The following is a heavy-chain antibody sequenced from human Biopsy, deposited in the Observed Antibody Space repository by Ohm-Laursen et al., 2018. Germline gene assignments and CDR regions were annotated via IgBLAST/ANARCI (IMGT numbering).Heavy chain of an antibody. J-gene: IGHJ6*02. D-gene: IGHD2/OR15-2a*01. Sequence: SLRLSCTASGFSSKTYWMNWVRQAPGKGLEWVAAISYDGSKTDYGDSVKGRLNISRDNSKNTLDLQMGSLRVEDTAVYFCAKDKGTFNFYYYGMDVWGQGTTVTVSS. CDR3: AKDKGTFNFYYYGMDV. V-gene: IGHV3-30*18. CDR2: ISYDGSKT. CDR1: GFSSKTYW.